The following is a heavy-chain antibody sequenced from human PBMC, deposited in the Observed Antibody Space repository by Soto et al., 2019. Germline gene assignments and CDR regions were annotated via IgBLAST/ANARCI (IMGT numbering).Heavy chain of an antibody. CDR1: GDSVSSGSYC. D-gene: IGHD3-22*01. CDR2: SYSSGTT. CDR3: ARTNSRGQGAPWY. Sequence: PSETLSLTCTVSGDSVSSGSYCWSWVRQPTGKGLEWIGNSYSSGTTNYSPSLKSRVTISLDTSKNHFSLKLTSVTAADTAVYYCARTNSRGQGAPWYWGQGTLVTVSS. V-gene: IGHV4-61*03. J-gene: IGHJ4*02.